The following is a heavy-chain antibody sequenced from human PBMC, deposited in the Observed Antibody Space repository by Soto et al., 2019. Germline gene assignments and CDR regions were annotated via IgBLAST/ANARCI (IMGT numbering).Heavy chain of an antibody. Sequence: GGSLRLSCAASGFSFSDYYMSWIRQAPGKGLEWVSYISSSSSYTNYADSVKGRFTISRDNAKNSLYLKMNSLRAEDTAVYYCARVAPPQDYWGQETLVTVSS. J-gene: IGHJ4*02. CDR1: GFSFSDYY. V-gene: IGHV3-11*05. CDR2: ISSSSSYT. CDR3: ARVAPPQDY.